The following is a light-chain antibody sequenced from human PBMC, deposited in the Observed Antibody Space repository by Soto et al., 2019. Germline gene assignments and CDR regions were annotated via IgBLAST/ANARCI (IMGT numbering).Light chain of an antibody. J-gene: IGLJ1*01. CDR1: SSDVGGYNY. CDR2: EVS. V-gene: IGLV2-8*01. Sequence: QSALPQPPSASGSPGQSVTIPCTGASSDVGGYNYVSWYQQHPGKAPNLMIYEVSRRPSGVPDRFSGSKSGNTASLTVSGLQAEDEADYYCSSYAGSKAVFGTGTKVTDL. CDR3: SSYAGSKAV.